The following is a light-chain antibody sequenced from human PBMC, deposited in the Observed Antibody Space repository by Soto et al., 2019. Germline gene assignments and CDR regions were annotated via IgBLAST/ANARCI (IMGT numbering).Light chain of an antibody. CDR3: HQYESSLWT. J-gene: IGKJ1*01. CDR1: LTVTNSY. V-gene: IGKV3-20*01. CDR2: DAS. Sequence: EIVLTHSPDTLSVSPGERATLSCRASLTVTNSYLAWYQQKAGQAPRLVIYDASTRATGIPDRFSASGSGTEFTLTISSLQPEDFAVYYCHQYESSLWTFGQGTKVDIK.